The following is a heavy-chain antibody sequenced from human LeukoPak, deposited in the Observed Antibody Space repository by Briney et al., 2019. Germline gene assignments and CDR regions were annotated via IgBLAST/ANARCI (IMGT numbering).Heavy chain of an antibody. Sequence: GGSLRLSCAASGFTFSSYGMHWVRQAPGKGLEWVAVISYDGSNKYYADSVKGRFTISRDNSKNTLYLQMNSLRAEDTAVYYCAKDSRRSLDYWGQGTLVTVSS. V-gene: IGHV3-30*18. CDR3: AKDSRRSLDY. J-gene: IGHJ4*02. CDR2: ISYDGSNK. D-gene: IGHD3-16*01. CDR1: GFTFSSYG.